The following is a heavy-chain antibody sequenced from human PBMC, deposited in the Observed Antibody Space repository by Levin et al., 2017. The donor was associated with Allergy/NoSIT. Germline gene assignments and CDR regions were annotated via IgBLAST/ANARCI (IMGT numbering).Heavy chain of an antibody. CDR1: GGSVSSGIYY. V-gene: IGHV4-61*01. Sequence: SQTLSLTCTVSGGSVSSGIYYFICLLPPPGKGLEWIGYIYYSGSTNYNPSLKSRVTISVDTSKNQFSLKLSSVTAADTAVYYCARFHNWNGGFDYWGQGTLVTVSS. CDR2: IYYSGST. D-gene: IGHD1-1*01. J-gene: IGHJ4*02. CDR3: ARFHNWNGGFDY.